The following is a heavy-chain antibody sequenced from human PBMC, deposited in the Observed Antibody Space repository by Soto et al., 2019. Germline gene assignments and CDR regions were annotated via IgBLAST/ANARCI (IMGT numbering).Heavy chain of an antibody. D-gene: IGHD6-13*01. CDR2: ISGSSTTI. V-gene: IGHV3-48*01. CDR3: VRDGLSSSWYRYFDL. CDR1: GFTFSTYS. Sequence: GGSLRLSCAASGFTFSTYSMNWVRQAPGKGLEWVSYISGSSTTIYYADSVKGRFTISRDNAKNSLYLQMNSLRAEDTAVYYYVRDGLSSSWYRYFDLWGRGTLVTVSS. J-gene: IGHJ2*01.